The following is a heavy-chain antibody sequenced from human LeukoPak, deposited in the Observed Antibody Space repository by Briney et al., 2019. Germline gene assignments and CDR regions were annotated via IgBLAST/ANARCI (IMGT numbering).Heavy chain of an antibody. CDR3: ARGLYYDSSGYYFDY. CDR2: IYHSGST. D-gene: IGHD3-22*01. J-gene: IGHJ4*02. CDR1: GGSISSYY. V-gene: IGHV4-59*01. Sequence: SETLSLTCTVSGGSISSYYWSWIRQPPGKGLEWIGYIYHSGSTNYNPSLKSRVTISVDTSKNQFSLKLSSVTAADTAVYYCARGLYYDSSGYYFDYWGQGTLVTVSS.